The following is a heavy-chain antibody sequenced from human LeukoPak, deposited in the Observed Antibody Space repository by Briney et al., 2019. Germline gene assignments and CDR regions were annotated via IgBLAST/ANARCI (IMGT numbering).Heavy chain of an antibody. Sequence: SETLSLTCTVSGAPIRTYYWDWIRQAPGKGLEWIGCISDSGTTYYNPSLKSRVTISLDTSKNHFSLKLTSVTAADTAVYCCTKGYYEPFDYWGQGMMVTVSS. J-gene: IGHJ4*02. CDR2: ISDSGTT. V-gene: IGHV4-59*01. CDR3: TKGYYEPFDY. D-gene: IGHD3-22*01. CDR1: GAPIRTYY.